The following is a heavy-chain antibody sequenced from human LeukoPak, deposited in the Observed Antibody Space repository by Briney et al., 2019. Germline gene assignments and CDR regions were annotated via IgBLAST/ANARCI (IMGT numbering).Heavy chain of an antibody. J-gene: IGHJ4*02. V-gene: IGHV3-23*01. D-gene: IGHD3-22*01. CDR2: ISGSGGST. CDR1: GFTFSSYA. CDR3: AKVYTIGYDSSGYYYEGEYYFDY. Sequence: GGSLRLSCAASGFTFSSYAMSWVRQAPGKGLEWVSAISGSGGSTYYADSVKGRFTISRDNSKSTLYLQMNSLRAEDTAVYYCAKVYTIGYDSSGYYYEGEYYFDYWGQGTLVTVSS.